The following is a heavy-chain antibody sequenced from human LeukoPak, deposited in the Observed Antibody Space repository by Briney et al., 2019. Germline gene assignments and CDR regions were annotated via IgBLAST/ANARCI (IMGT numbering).Heavy chain of an antibody. CDR2: IIPMFDTA. Sequence: ASVKVSCKASGGTFSSYAISWVRQAPGQGLEWMGGIIPMFDTANYVEKFQGKVTITADESTSTAYMELSSLRSEDTAVYYCARGEVPPHYFDYWGQGTLVTVSS. CDR1: GGTFSSYA. V-gene: IGHV1-69*13. J-gene: IGHJ4*02. CDR3: ARGEVPPHYFDY.